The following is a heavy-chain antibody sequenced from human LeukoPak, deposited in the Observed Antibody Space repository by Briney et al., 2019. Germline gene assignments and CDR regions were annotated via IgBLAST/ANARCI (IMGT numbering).Heavy chain of an antibody. V-gene: IGHV3-23*01. CDR1: VFTFSNYG. Sequence: GGSLRLSCAASVFTFSNYGMSWVRQAPGKGLEWVSAISGSGGSTYYADSVKGRFTISRDDSKNTLYLQMNSLRAEDTAVYYCATYGIAAAGREGPDDAFDIWGQGTMVTVSS. D-gene: IGHD6-13*01. CDR3: ATYGIAAAGREGPDDAFDI. CDR2: ISGSGGST. J-gene: IGHJ3*02.